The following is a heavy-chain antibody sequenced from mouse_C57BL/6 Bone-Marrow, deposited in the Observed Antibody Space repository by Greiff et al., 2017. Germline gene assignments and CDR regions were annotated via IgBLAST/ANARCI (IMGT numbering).Heavy chain of an antibody. CDR2: IDPSDSYT. Sequence: QVQLQQPGAELVMPGASVKLSCKASGYTFTSYWMHWVKQRPGQGLEWIGEIDPSDSYTNYNQQFKGKSTLTVDKSSSTAYMQLSSLTSEDSAVYYCARRYYGSSWAMDYWGQGTSVTVSS. J-gene: IGHJ4*01. CDR1: GYTFTSYW. D-gene: IGHD1-1*01. CDR3: ARRYYGSSWAMDY. V-gene: IGHV1-69*01.